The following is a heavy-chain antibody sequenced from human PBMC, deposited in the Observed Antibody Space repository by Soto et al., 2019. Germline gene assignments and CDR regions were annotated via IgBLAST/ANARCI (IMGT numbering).Heavy chain of an antibody. CDR3: ARIRKTTMPFDY. V-gene: IGHV4-59*01. J-gene: IGHJ4*02. CDR1: GGSISSYY. D-gene: IGHD2-2*01. CDR2: IYYSGST. Sequence: PSETLSLTCTVSGGSISSYYWSWIRQPPGKGLEWIGYIYYSGSTNYNPSLKSRVTISVDTSKNQFSLKLSSVTAADTAVYYCARIRKTTMPFDYWGQGTLVTVSS.